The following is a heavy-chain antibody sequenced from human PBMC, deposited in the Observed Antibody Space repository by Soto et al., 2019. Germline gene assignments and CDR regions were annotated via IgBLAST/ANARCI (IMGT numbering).Heavy chain of an antibody. D-gene: IGHD3-16*01. Sequence: ESGGGVVQPGGSLRLSCAGSGFAFSRFGMHWVRQAPGKGLEWVACITFNGSKEYYVDSVKGRFAISRNNSMNTLYLQMSSLGPEDTGVYYCATDPGAFAGAMRDWGREPWSPSPQ. J-gene: IGHJ4*02. CDR3: ATDPGAFAGAMRD. CDR2: ITFNGSKE. CDR1: GFAFSRFG. V-gene: IGHV3-30*03.